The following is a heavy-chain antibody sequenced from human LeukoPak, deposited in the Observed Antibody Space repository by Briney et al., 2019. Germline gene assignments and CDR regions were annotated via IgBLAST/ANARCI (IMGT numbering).Heavy chain of an antibody. CDR1: GGSLSGYY. V-gene: IGHV4-34*01. CDR3: ARGPGTIFGVVIIGMVWFDP. J-gene: IGHJ5*02. D-gene: IGHD3-3*01. Sequence: SETLSLTCAVYGGSLSGYYWSWIRQPPGKGLEWIGEINHSGSTNYNPSLKSRVTISVDTSKNQFSLKLSSVTAADTAVYYCARGPGTIFGVVIIGMVWFDPWGQGTLVTVSS. CDR2: INHSGST.